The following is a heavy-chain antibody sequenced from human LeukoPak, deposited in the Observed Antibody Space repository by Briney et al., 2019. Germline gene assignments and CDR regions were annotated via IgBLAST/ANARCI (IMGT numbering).Heavy chain of an antibody. J-gene: IGHJ5*02. Sequence: GGSLRLSCVASGLTFSSYWTSWVRQAPGKGLEWVANVNEDGSEKYYVDSVKGRFTISRDNAKNSLYLQMNSLRAEDTALYYCARAHHWGQGTLVTVSS. CDR3: ARAHH. CDR1: GLTFSSYW. CDR2: VNEDGSEK. V-gene: IGHV3-7*01.